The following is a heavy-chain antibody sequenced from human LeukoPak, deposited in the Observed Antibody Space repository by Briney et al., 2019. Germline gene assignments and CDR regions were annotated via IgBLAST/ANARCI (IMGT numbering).Heavy chain of an antibody. CDR3: ARRRLLLWFGEFTDSSWFDP. Sequence: ASVKVSCKASGYTFSSYGISWVRQAPGQGLEWMGWISAYNGNTNYAQKLQGRVTMTTDTSTSTAYMELRSLRSDDTAVYYCARRRLLLWFGEFTDSSWFDPWGQGTLVTVSS. CDR1: GYTFSSYG. D-gene: IGHD3-10*01. CDR2: ISAYNGNT. J-gene: IGHJ5*02. V-gene: IGHV1-18*01.